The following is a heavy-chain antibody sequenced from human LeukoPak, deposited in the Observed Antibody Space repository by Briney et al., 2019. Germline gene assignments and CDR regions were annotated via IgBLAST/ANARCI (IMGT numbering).Heavy chain of an antibody. CDR3: ARDGSAYSYYFDY. CDR2: ISSSGSSI. D-gene: IGHD3-22*01. J-gene: IGHJ4*02. CDR1: GFTFSVSY. V-gene: IGHV3-11*01. Sequence: GGSLRLSCAASGFTFSVSYMSWIRQAPGKGLEWLSYISSSGSSIYYADSVKGRFTISRDSAKNSLYLQMNNLRAEDTAVYYCARDGSAYSYYFDYWGQGTLVTVSS.